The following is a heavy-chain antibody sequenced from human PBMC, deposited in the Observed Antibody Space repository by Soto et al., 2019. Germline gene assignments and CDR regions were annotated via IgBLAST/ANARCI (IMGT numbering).Heavy chain of an antibody. V-gene: IGHV1-2*02. CDR3: VRGSAGGGAY. D-gene: IGHD6-13*01. J-gene: IGHJ4*02. CDR1: GYTVTAYF. CDR2: INPRSDVT. Sequence: QVQLEQSGAEVKKPGASVKVSCKASGYTVTAYFLHWVRQVPGQGFEWMAWINPRSDVTNYAQKLQGRVTVTRDTAISTVYMEINNMTFIDTAVYYCVRGSAGGGAYWGQGTRVVVSS.